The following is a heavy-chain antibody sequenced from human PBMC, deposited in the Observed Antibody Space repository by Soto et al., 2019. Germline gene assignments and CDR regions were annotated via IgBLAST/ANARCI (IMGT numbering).Heavy chain of an antibody. Sequence: EVQLLESGGGLVHPGGSLSLSCAAAGFTFSIYAMSWVRQAPGKGLEWVSAISGSGGSTYYADSVKGRFTISRDNSKNTLYLQMNSLRADDTAVYYCAKATRGGAATLIRDYWGQGTLVTVSS. J-gene: IGHJ4*02. CDR1: GFTFSIYA. V-gene: IGHV3-23*01. D-gene: IGHD6-13*01. CDR2: ISGSGGST. CDR3: AKATRGGAATLIRDY.